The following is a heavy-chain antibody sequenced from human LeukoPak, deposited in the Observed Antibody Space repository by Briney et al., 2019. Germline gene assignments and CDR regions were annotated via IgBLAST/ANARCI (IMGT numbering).Heavy chain of an antibody. CDR2: IYSGGNT. CDR3: ASQVVVVAAYNDAFDI. CDR1: GFTVSSNY. V-gene: IGHV3-53*01. J-gene: IGHJ3*02. D-gene: IGHD2-15*01. Sequence: PGGSLRLSCAASGFTVSSNYMSWVRQAPGKGLEWISVIYSGGNTYYADSVKGRFTISRDNSKNTLYLQMNSLRAEDTAAYYCASQVVVVAAYNDAFDIWGQGTMVTVSS.